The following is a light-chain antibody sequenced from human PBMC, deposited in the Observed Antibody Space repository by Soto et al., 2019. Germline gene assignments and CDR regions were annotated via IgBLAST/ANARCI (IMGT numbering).Light chain of an antibody. V-gene: IGLV2-14*01. CDR3: SSYTSSSLYV. CDR2: DVS. Sequence: QYALTQPASVSGSPGQSITISCTGTSSDVGGYNYVSWYQQHPGKAPKLMIYDVSNRPSGVSNRSSGSKSGNTASLTISGLQAEDEADYYCSSYTSSSLYVFGTGTKLTVL. J-gene: IGLJ1*01. CDR1: SSDVGGYNY.